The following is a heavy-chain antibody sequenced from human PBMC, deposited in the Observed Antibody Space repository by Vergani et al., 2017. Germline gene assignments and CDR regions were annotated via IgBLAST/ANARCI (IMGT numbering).Heavy chain of an antibody. CDR3: ARGIAIRRFGELYPVTPYYYYGMDV. CDR2: IITVFGTT. D-gene: IGHD3-10*01. V-gene: IGHV1-69*13. J-gene: IGHJ6*02. Sequence: QVQLVQSGAEVKKPGSSVKVSCKASGGPFKNSAFSWVRQVPGQGLEWMGRIITVFGTTDYAQKFQGRFTIIADEFTKTVDMQLSNLRSEDTAVYYWARGIAIRRFGELYPVTPYYYYGMDVWGQGTTVTVSS. CDR1: GGPFKNSA.